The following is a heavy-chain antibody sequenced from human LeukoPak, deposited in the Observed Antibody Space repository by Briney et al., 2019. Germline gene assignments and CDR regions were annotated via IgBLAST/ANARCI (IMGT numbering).Heavy chain of an antibody. CDR1: GYTFTSYY. J-gene: IGHJ3*02. CDR2: INPNSGDT. Sequence: ASVKVSCKASGYTFTSYYMHWVRRAPGQGLEWMGRINPNSGDTKFAQKFQGRVTLTRDTSISTAYMELTSLTSADTAVYYCARDIGFRNAFNMWAQGTLVPVSP. D-gene: IGHD3-10*01. CDR3: ARDIGFRNAFNM. V-gene: IGHV1-2*06.